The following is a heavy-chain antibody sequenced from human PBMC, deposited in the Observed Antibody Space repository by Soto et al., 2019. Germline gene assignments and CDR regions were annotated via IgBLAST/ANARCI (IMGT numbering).Heavy chain of an antibody. CDR3: ARRRNYFDY. CDR2: IYYSGST. Sequence: QLQLQESGPGLVKPSETLSLTCTVSGGSISSSSYYWGWIHQPPGKGLEWIGSIYYSGSTYYNPSLKSRVTISVDTSKNQFSLKLSSVTAADTAVYYCARRRNYFDYWGQGTLVTVSS. CDR1: GGSISSSSYY. J-gene: IGHJ4*02. V-gene: IGHV4-39*01.